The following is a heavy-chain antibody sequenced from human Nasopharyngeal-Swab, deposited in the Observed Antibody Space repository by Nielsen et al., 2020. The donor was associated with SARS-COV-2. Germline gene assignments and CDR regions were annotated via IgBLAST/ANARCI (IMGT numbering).Heavy chain of an antibody. CDR3: AREAYYYGSGTYDS. CDR2: IYYSGST. J-gene: IGHJ4*02. V-gene: IGHV4-59*13. D-gene: IGHD3-10*01. Sequence: PGKGLEWIGYIYYSGSTNYNPSLKSRVTISVDTSKNQFSLNLSSVNAADTAVYFCAREAYYYGSGTYDSWGQGTLVTVSS.